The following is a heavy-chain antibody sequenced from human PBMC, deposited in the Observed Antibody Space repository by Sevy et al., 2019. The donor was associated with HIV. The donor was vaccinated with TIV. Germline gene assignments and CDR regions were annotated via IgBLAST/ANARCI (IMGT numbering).Heavy chain of an antibody. Sequence: ASVKVSCKASGYTFTNYEFNWVRQATGQGLEWMGRMNPNSGETGYAPQFHGRVTMTRNTSLNIAYMELISLTSDDTAVYYCARDEQRPYYYGSGNMGHWGQGTLVTVSS. J-gene: IGHJ4*02. V-gene: IGHV1-8*01. CDR1: GYTFTNYE. CDR3: ARDEQRPYYYGSGNMGH. CDR2: MNPNSGET. D-gene: IGHD3-10*01.